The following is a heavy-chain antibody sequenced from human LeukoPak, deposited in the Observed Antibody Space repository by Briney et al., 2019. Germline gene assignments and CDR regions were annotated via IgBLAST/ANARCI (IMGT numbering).Heavy chain of an antibody. Sequence: GGSLRLSCAASGFTFSSYSMNWVRQAPGKGLEWVSSISSSSTSIYYADSVKGRFTISRDNAKNSLYLQMNSLRAEDTAVYYCARLECGSTSCHHTGYWGQGTLVSVSS. CDR3: ARLECGSTSCHHTGY. CDR2: ISSSSTSI. CDR1: GFTFSSYS. D-gene: IGHD2-2*01. V-gene: IGHV3-21*01. J-gene: IGHJ4*02.